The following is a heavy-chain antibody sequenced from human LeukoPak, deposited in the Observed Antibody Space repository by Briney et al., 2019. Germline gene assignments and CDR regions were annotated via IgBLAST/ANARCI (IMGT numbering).Heavy chain of an antibody. CDR1: GGSFSGYY. CDR3: PRQRRVRGAKEVYYYYYYYMDV. Sequence: PSETLSLTCTVYGGSFSGYYWSWIRQPPGKGLEWIGEINHSGSTNYNPSLKSRVTISVDTSKNQFSLKLSSVTAADTAVYYCPRQRRVRGAKEVYYYYYYYMDVWGKGTTVTISS. J-gene: IGHJ6*03. CDR2: INHSGST. D-gene: IGHD3-10*01. V-gene: IGHV4-34*01.